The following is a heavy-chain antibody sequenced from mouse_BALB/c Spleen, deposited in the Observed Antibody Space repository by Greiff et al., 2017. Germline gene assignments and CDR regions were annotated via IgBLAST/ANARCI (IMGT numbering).Heavy chain of an antibody. Sequence: EVQLVESGGGLVQPGGSLKLSCAASGFTFSSYGMSWVRQTPDKRLELVATINSNGGSTYYPDSVKGRFTISRDNAKNTLYLQMSSLKSEDTAMYYCASIYYGSSYLDYWGQGTTLTVSS. V-gene: IGHV5-6-3*01. CDR1: GFTFSSYG. CDR2: INSNGGST. J-gene: IGHJ2*01. CDR3: ASIYYGSSYLDY. D-gene: IGHD1-1*01.